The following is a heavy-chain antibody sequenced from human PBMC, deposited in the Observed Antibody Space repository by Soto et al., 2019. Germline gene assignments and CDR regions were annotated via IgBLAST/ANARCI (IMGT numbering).Heavy chain of an antibody. D-gene: IGHD6-19*01. J-gene: IGHJ4*02. CDR1: GFTFSNYA. CDR3: AKSDSSGNLNYFDS. CDR2: ISDSGGGT. V-gene: IGHV3-23*01. Sequence: GGSLRLSCAPSGFTFSNYAMSWVRQAPGKGLEWVSGISDSGGGTYYADSVKGRFTISRDNSKSTLDLRMNSLRAEDTAIYYCAKSDSSGNLNYFDSWGQGTLVTVSS.